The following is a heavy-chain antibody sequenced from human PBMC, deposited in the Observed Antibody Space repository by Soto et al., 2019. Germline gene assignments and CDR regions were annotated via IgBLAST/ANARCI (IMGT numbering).Heavy chain of an antibody. J-gene: IGHJ4*02. Sequence: PGGSLRLSCAASGFTFSSYGMHWVRQAPGKGLEWVAVIWFDGSNKFYADSVKGRFTISRDNSKKTVSQQMKSLRAEDSAAYYGTTTGAYWGQGTLVTVSS. V-gene: IGHV3-33*01. CDR1: GFTFSSYG. CDR3: TTTGAY. D-gene: IGHD4-17*01. CDR2: IWFDGSNK.